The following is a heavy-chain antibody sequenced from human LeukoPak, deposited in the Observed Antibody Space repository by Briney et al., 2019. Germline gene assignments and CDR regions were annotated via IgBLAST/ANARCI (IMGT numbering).Heavy chain of an antibody. Sequence: ASVKVSCKASGYTFSSNYMHWVRQAPGQGLEWLGIINPSGGSTIYAQKFQGRVTMTRDMSTSTVYMELSSLRSDDTAVYYCARGTVDAGGLDFWGQGTLVTVSS. D-gene: IGHD2-15*01. J-gene: IGHJ4*02. CDR1: GYTFSSNY. V-gene: IGHV1-46*01. CDR3: ARGTVDAGGLDF. CDR2: INPSGGST.